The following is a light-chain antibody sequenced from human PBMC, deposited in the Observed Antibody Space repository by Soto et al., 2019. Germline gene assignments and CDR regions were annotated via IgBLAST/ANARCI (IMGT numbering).Light chain of an antibody. CDR3: NSYAGSSYV. J-gene: IGLJ1*01. CDR2: GVS. CDR1: SSEVGAYNG. V-gene: IGLV2-14*01. Sequence: QCALTQPASVSGSPGQSITMSGTGTSSEVGAYNGAHCYQQHPGKAPKLMIYGVSNRPAGVANRSPGSKSDKTASLTIAGLQPDDEADYYCNSYAGSSYVFGTETKVTVL.